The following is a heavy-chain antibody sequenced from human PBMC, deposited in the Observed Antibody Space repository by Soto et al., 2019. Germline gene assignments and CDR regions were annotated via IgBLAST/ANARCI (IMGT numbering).Heavy chain of an antibody. CDR2: IINSGGTT. J-gene: IGHJ4*02. V-gene: IGHV3-23*01. D-gene: IGHD6-19*01. CDR3: AKERGPQLVNYYFDY. Sequence: EVQLLESGGGWVQPGGSLRLSCAASGFTFSSYAMSWVRQAPGKGLEWVSVIINSGGTTYYADSVKGRFTISRDNYKNKLYLQMNSLRAEDTAVYYCAKERGPQLVNYYFDYWGQGTLVTVSS. CDR1: GFTFSSYA.